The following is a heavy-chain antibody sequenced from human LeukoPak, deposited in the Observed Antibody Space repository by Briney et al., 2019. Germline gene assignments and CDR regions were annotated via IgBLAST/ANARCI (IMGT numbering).Heavy chain of an antibody. V-gene: IGHV1-8*01. Sequence: ASVKVSCKASGYTFTSYDINWVRQATGQGREWMGWMNPNSGNTGYAQKFQGRVTMTRNTSISTAYMELSSLRSEDTAVYYCARGLSSSWYYYYYMDVWGKGTTVTISS. CDR3: ARGLSSSWYYYYYMDV. D-gene: IGHD6-13*01. J-gene: IGHJ6*03. CDR2: MNPNSGNT. CDR1: GYTFTSYD.